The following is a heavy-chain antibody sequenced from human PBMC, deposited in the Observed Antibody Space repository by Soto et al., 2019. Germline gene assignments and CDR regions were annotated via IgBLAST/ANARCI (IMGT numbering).Heavy chain of an antibody. D-gene: IGHD7-27*01. CDR3: ASPKLTGDLRLAFDI. Sequence: HGGSLRLSCAASGFTFSSYSMNWVRQAPGKGLEWVSYISSSSSTIYYADSVKGRFTISRDNAKNSLYLQMNSLRAEDTAVYYCASPKLTGDLRLAFDIWGQGTMVTVSS. CDR2: ISSSSSTI. CDR1: GFTFSSYS. J-gene: IGHJ3*02. V-gene: IGHV3-48*04.